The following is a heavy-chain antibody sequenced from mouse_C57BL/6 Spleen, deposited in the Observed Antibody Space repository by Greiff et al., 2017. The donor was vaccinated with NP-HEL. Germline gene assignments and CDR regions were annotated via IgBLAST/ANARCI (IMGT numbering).Heavy chain of an antibody. V-gene: IGHV14-1*01. D-gene: IGHD1-1*01. CDR3: TIPITTVVAPYAMDY. CDR1: GFNIKDYY. Sequence: EVQLKESGAELVRPGASVKLSCTASGFNIKDYYMHWVKQRPEQGLEWIGRIDPEDGDTEYAPKFQGKATMTADTSSNTAYLQLSSLTSEDTAVYYCTIPITTVVAPYAMDYWGQGTSVTVSS. J-gene: IGHJ4*01. CDR2: IDPEDGDT.